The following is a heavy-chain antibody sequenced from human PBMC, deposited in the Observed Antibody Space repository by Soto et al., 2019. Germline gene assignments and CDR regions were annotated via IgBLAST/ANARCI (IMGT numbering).Heavy chain of an antibody. CDR2: IYYSGST. CDR3: ARGRLNYYDRPKELYDY. CDR1: GGSISSGDYY. D-gene: IGHD3-22*01. V-gene: IGHV4-30-4*01. Sequence: QVQLQESGPGLVKPSQTLSLTCTVSGGSISSGDYYWSWIRQPPGKGLEWIGYIYYSGSTYYNPSLKSRVTISVDTSKNQFSLKLSSVTAADTAVYYCARGRLNYYDRPKELYDYWGQGTLVTVSS. J-gene: IGHJ4*02.